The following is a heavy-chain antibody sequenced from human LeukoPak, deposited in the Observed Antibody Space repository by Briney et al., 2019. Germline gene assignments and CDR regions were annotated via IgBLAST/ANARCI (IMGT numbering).Heavy chain of an antibody. D-gene: IGHD3-16*01. CDR1: GFSFDDYA. Sequence: PGRSLRLSCVASGFSFDDYAMNWVRQAPGKGLEWVSDISWNSGSIGYADSVKGRFTISRDNAKNSLYLQMNSLTAEDTALYYCAKGPKSYGRSDWLDPWGQGTLVIVSS. CDR3: AKGPKSYGRSDWLDP. CDR2: ISWNSGSI. V-gene: IGHV3-9*01. J-gene: IGHJ5*02.